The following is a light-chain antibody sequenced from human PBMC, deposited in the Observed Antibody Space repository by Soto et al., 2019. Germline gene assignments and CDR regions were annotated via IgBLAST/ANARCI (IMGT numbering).Light chain of an antibody. Sequence: DIQMTQSPSTLSASVGDRVTITCRASQSISSWLAWYQQKPGTAPKLLIYDASSLESGVPSRFSGSGSGTEFPLTISSLQPDDFATYYCQQYNSYPYTLCQGTKLEIK. CDR3: QQYNSYPYT. J-gene: IGKJ2*01. V-gene: IGKV1-5*01. CDR1: QSISSW. CDR2: DAS.